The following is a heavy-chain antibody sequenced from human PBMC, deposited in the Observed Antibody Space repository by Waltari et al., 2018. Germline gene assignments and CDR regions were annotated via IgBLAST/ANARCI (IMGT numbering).Heavy chain of an antibody. CDR1: GGSFSGYY. CDR3: ARRPGVDYWSGPHQLFDY. CDR2: IKHRGST. V-gene: IGHV4-34*01. Sequence: QVQLQPWVAGLSKPSATLSPTCAVSGGSFSGYYWSWLRQPPGKGLEGIGEIKHRGSTKCNPSLKSPVTISVDTTKNQISLKQSSVTAADTAVYYWARRPGVDYWSGPHQLFDYWGQGTLVTVSS. D-gene: IGHD3-3*01. J-gene: IGHJ4*02.